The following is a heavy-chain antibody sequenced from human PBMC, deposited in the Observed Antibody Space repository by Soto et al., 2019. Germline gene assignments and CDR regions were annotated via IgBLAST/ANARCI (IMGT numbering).Heavy chain of an antibody. V-gene: IGHV3-30*18. CDR3: AKRGYSGYDLDD. Sequence: QMQLVESGGGVVQPGRSLRLSCVASGFTFSHYGMHWVRQSPGKGLEWVATLSSAGGNKYHADSVKGRFTISRDNSKNTLYLQMNSLRVEDTALYYCAKRGYSGYDLDDWGQGTLVTVSS. D-gene: IGHD5-12*01. CDR2: LSSAGGNK. J-gene: IGHJ4*02. CDR1: GFTFSHYG.